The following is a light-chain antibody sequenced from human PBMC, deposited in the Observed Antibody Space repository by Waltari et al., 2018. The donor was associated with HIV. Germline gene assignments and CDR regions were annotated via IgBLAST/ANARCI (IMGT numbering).Light chain of an antibody. CDR2: EVS. Sequence: QSALTQPASVSGSPGQSITISCTGTSSDVGSYNLVSWYQQHPGKAPKLMMYEVSKRPSWVSNRFSGSKSGNTASLTISGLQAEDEADYYCCSYAGSSTSVFGGGTKLTVL. J-gene: IGLJ2*01. CDR1: SSDVGSYNL. CDR3: CSYAGSSTSV. V-gene: IGLV2-23*02.